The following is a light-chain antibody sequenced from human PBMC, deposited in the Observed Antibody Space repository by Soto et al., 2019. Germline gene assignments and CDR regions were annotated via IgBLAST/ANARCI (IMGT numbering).Light chain of an antibody. CDR1: QSVSSN. V-gene: IGKV3-15*01. CDR2: GAS. Sequence: EIVMTQSPATLSVSPGERATLSCRARQSVSSNLAWYQQKPGQAPRLLIYGASTRAPGIQARFSGSGSGTDFPLTLSSLQSEDFAVYYCQQYSNLPLYPFCQGTKLEIK. CDR3: QQYSNLPLYP. J-gene: IGKJ2*01.